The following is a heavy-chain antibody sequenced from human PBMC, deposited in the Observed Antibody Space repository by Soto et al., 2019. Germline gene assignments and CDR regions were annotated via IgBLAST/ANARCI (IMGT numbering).Heavy chain of an antibody. CDR1: GDSVSKYY. D-gene: IGHD4-17*01. Sequence: PSETLSLTCTVSGDSVSKYYWNWIRQPAGKGLEWIGRIHSTRSPNYNPSLKSRVTMSVDTSKNQFSLKLNLTSVTAADTAVYYCARSQAYGDYANLDTRGQGTIVTVYS. V-gene: IGHV4-4*07. CDR2: IHSTRSP. J-gene: IGHJ5*02. CDR3: ARSQAYGDYANLDT.